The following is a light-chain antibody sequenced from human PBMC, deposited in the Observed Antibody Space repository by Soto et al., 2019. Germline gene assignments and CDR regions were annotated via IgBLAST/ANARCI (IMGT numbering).Light chain of an antibody. J-gene: IGLJ2*01. CDR2: DVT. CDR1: SSDIGGYNF. V-gene: IGLV2-8*01. Sequence: QSALTQPPSASGSPGQSVAISCTGTSSDIGGYNFVSWYQQHPGKAPKLMIYDVTKRPSGVPDRFSGSKSGNTATLIVSGLQSEDEADYYCSSYAGSNNVTFGGGTKLTVL. CDR3: SSYAGSNNVT.